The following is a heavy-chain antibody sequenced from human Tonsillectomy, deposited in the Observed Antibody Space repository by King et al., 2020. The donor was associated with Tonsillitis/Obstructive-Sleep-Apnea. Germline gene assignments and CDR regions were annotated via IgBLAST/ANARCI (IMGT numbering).Heavy chain of an antibody. D-gene: IGHD3-3*01. CDR1: GFTFNSYP. CDR2: ISYDEINK. Sequence: VQLVESGGGVVQPGRSLRLSCAASGFTFNSYPMHWVRQAPGKGLEWVAVISYDEINKYYADSVKGRFTISRDNSKNTLYLQMNSLRAEDTAVYYCAGDPSYYDFWSGCNWFDPWGQGTLVTVSS. V-gene: IGHV3-30*01. CDR3: AGDPSYYDFWSGCNWFDP. J-gene: IGHJ5*02.